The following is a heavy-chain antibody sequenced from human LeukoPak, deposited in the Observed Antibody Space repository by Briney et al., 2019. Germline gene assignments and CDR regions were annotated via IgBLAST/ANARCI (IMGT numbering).Heavy chain of an antibody. CDR2: IYSGGST. D-gene: IGHD5-18*01. J-gene: IGHJ3*02. CDR1: GFTFSSYA. Sequence: GGSLRLSCAASGFTFSSYAMSWVRQAPGKGLEWVSVIYSGGSTYYADSVKGRFTISRHNSKNTLYLQMNSLRAEDTAVYYCARYSYAWSAFDIWGQGTMVTVSS. V-gene: IGHV3-53*04. CDR3: ARYSYAWSAFDI.